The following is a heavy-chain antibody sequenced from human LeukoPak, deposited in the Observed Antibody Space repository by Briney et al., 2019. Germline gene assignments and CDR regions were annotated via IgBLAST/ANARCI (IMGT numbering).Heavy chain of an antibody. CDR3: ARHGIPSFYGMDV. D-gene: IGHD1-1*01. CDR2: IYYSGST. J-gene: IGHJ6*02. CDR1: GDSISNINYY. V-gene: IGHV4-61*05. Sequence: PSETLSLTCTVSGDSISNINYYWGWIRQPPGKELEWIGNIYYSGSTNYNPSLKSRVTISVDTSKNQVSLKLSSVTAADTAVYYCARHGIPSFYGMDVWGQGTTVTVSS.